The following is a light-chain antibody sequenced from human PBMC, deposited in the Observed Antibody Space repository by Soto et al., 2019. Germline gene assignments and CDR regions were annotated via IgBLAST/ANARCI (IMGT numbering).Light chain of an antibody. Sequence: QSALTQPASVSGSPGQSITISCAGTSSDVGGYNYVSWYQQHPGKAPKLMIYDVDSRPSGISYRFSGSKSGNTASLTISGLQADDEADYHCSSYTNTSSNVVFGAGTKLTVL. CDR3: SSYTNTSSNVV. J-gene: IGLJ2*01. CDR2: DVD. V-gene: IGLV2-14*01. CDR1: SSDVGGYNY.